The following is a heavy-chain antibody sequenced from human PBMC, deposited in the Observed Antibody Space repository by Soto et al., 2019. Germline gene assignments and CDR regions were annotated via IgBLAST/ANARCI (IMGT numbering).Heavy chain of an antibody. CDR1: GYTLTDLS. D-gene: IGHD3-9*01. Sequence: ASVKVSCKVSGYTLTDLSMQWVQQAPGKGLEWMGWISAYNGNTNYAQKLQGRVTMTTDTSTSTAYMELRSLRSDDTAVYYCARYPTYYDILTGSYYYMDVWGKGTTVTVSS. CDR3: ARYPTYYDILTGSYYYMDV. J-gene: IGHJ6*03. V-gene: IGHV1-18*01. CDR2: ISAYNGNT.